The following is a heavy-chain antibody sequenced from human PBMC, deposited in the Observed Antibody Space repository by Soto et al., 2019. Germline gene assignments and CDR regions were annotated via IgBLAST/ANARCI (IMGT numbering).Heavy chain of an antibody. CDR3: ARDRYYGSGSWYYYYGMDV. Sequence: SQTLSLTCVISGDSVSSNSAAWNWIRQSPSRGLEWLGRTYYRSQWYNDYAVSVKGRIIINPDTSKNQFSLQLSSVTPEDTAVYYCARDRYYGSGSWYYYYGMDVWGQGTTVTVS. J-gene: IGHJ6*02. CDR2: TYYRSQWYN. CDR1: GDSVSSNSAA. V-gene: IGHV6-1*01. D-gene: IGHD3-10*01.